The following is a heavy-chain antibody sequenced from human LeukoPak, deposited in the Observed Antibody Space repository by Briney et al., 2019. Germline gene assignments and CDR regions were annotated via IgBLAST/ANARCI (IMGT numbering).Heavy chain of an antibody. V-gene: IGHV1-2*02. CDR2: INPNTGAT. CDR3: ARDRVGSGWPRPFYFEF. J-gene: IGHJ4*02. CDR1: GYTFTGYY. Sequence: ASVKVSCKPSGYTFTGYYLHWVRQAPGQALEWMEWINPNTGATVYAQKFQGRVTMSRDTSISTAYMDLSSLRSDDTAVYYCARDRVGSGWPRPFYFEFWGQGTLVTVSS. D-gene: IGHD6-19*01.